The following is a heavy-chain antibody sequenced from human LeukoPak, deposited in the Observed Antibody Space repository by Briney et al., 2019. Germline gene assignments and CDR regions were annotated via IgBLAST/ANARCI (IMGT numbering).Heavy chain of an antibody. J-gene: IGHJ3*02. D-gene: IGHD3-3*01. V-gene: IGHV4-59*01. Sequence: SETLSLTCTVSGGSISSYYWSWIRQPPGKGLEWIGYIYYSGSTNYNPSLKSRVTISVDTSKNQFSLKLSSVTAADTAVYYCARHLADFWSGYVPGHAFDIWGQGTMVTVSS. CDR2: IYYSGST. CDR3: ARHLADFWSGYVPGHAFDI. CDR1: GGSISSYY.